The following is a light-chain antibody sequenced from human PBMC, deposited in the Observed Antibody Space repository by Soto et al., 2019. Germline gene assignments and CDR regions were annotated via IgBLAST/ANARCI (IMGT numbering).Light chain of an antibody. V-gene: IGKV1-5*03. CDR1: QTISNW. J-gene: IGKJ2*01. CDR2: KAS. Sequence: DIQITQSPSTLSASVGDRVTITCRASQTISNWLAWYQQRPGKAPKVLIYKASSLESGVPSRFSGSGSGTDFTLTISSLQPDDFATYYCQQYNSYPWDTFGQGTKLESK. CDR3: QQYNSYPWDT.